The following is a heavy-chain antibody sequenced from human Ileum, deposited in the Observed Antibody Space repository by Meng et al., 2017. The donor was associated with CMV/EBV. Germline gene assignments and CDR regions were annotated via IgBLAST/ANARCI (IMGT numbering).Heavy chain of an antibody. CDR3: TRDVRRAMDV. CDR1: GFTFSDYW. V-gene: IGHV3-7*01. CDR2: IKPDGSEK. J-gene: IGHJ6*02. Sequence: ETLSPTCAASGFTFSDYWMSWVRQAPGKGLEWVGDIKPDGSEKQHVDSVKGRFTIPRDSTKNSLYLQMNSLRGEDTAVYYCTRDVRRAMDVWGQGTTVTVSS.